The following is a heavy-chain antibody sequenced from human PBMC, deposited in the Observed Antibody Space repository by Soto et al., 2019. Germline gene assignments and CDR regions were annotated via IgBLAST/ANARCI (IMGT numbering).Heavy chain of an antibody. V-gene: IGHV1-18*01. CDR1: GYTFSSYG. CDR2: ISADNGNT. CDR3: ARDFVRGRVPFDH. D-gene: IGHD3-10*02. J-gene: IGHJ4*02. Sequence: ASAKVSCKASGYTFSSYGISWVRQAPGQGLEWMGWISADNGNTNYAHKLQGRVAMTTDTSTSTAYMELRSLRSDDTAVYYCARDFVRGRVPFDHWGQGTLVTVS.